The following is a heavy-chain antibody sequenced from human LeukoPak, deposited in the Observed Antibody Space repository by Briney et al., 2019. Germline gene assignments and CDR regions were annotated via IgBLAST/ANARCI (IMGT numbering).Heavy chain of an antibody. Sequence: SWIRQPPGKGLEWVARIDWDDDKYYSTSLKTRLTISKDTSKNQVVLTMTNMDPVDTATYYCARSRGSYYYYMDVWGKGTTVTVSS. V-gene: IGHV2-70*10. CDR3: ARSRGSYYYYMDV. CDR2: IDWDDDK. J-gene: IGHJ6*03. D-gene: IGHD3-10*01.